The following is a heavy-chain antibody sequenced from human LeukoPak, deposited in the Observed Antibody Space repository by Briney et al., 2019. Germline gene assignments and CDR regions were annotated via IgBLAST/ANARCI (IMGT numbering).Heavy chain of an antibody. Sequence: PGGSLRLSCAASGFTFSSYAMTWVRLAPGKGLEWASAISGGVGTTYYADSVKGRFTISKDYSKNTLYLQMNSLRAEDTAVYYCGKNRGGSSYTALDYWGQGTLVTVSS. CDR2: ISGGVGTT. CDR3: GKNRGGSSYTALDY. V-gene: IGHV3-23*01. CDR1: GFTFSSYA. D-gene: IGHD1-26*01. J-gene: IGHJ4*02.